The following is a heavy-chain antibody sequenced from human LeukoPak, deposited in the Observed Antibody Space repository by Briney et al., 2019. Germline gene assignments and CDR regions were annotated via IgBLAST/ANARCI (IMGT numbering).Heavy chain of an antibody. CDR3: ATGGAPGGRFEN. Sequence: PGGSLRLSCVVSGFTFDMSTMTWVRQAPGKGPEWVAKMKEDGTEIFYAGSVAGRFTISRDNSKNSLYLRMNSLRVEDTAVYYCATGGAPGGRFENWGQGTLVTVTS. D-gene: IGHD2-2*01. CDR2: MKEDGTEI. CDR1: GFTFDMST. J-gene: IGHJ4*02. V-gene: IGHV3-7*01.